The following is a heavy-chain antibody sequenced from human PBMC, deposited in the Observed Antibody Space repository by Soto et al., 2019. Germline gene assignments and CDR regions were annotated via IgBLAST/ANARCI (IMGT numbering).Heavy chain of an antibody. CDR1: GGSFSGYY. V-gene: IGHV4-34*01. CDR2: INHSGST. Sequence: QVQLQQWGAGLLKPSETLSLTCAVYGGSFSGYYWSWIRQPPGKGLEWIGEINHSGSTNYNPSLKSRVTISVDTSKNQFALKLSSVTAAYTAVYYCARVVPAAEYYYYGMDVWGQGTTVTVSS. J-gene: IGHJ6*02. D-gene: IGHD2-2*01. CDR3: ARVVPAAEYYYYGMDV.